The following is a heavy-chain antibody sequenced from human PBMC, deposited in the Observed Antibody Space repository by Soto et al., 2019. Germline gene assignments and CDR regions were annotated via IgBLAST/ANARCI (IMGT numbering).Heavy chain of an antibody. V-gene: IGHV4-4*07. CDR2: IYTSGST. CDR3: AREMLIAVDDSYYFDY. J-gene: IGHJ4*02. CDR1: GGSISSYY. Sequence: QVQLQESGPGLVKPSETLSLTCTVSGGSISSYYWSWIRQPAGKGLEWIGRIYTSGSTNHNPSLTRRVTMSVDTSKTQLSLKLSSVTAADKAVYYCAREMLIAVDDSYYFDYWGQGTLVTVSS. D-gene: IGHD6-19*01.